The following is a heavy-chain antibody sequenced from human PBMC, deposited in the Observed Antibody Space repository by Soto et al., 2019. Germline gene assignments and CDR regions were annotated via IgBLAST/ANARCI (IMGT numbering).Heavy chain of an antibody. V-gene: IGHV4-59*01. Sequence: SETLSLTCTVSGGSISSYYWSWIRQPPGKGLEWIGYVYYNWGTNYNPSLKSRVVIAVETSKNQVSLKLSSVTAADTAVYFCATSLYGGNSYFGSWGQGTLVTVSS. J-gene: IGHJ4*02. CDR2: VYYNWGT. CDR1: GGSISSYY. D-gene: IGHD4-17*01. CDR3: ATSLYGGNSYFGS.